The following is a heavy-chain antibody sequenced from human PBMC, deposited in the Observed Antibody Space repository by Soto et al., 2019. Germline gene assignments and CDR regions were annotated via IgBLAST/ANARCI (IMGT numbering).Heavy chain of an antibody. CDR3: ARGRGYCSGGSCLYGMDV. V-gene: IGHV3-74*01. J-gene: IGHJ6*02. Sequence: PGGSLRLSCAASGFTFSSYWMHWVRQAPGKGLVWVSRINSDGSSTSYADSVKGRFTISRDNAKNTLYLQMNSLRAEDTAVYYCARGRGYCSGGSCLYGMDVWGQGTTVTVSS. CDR1: GFTFSSYW. CDR2: INSDGSST. D-gene: IGHD2-15*01.